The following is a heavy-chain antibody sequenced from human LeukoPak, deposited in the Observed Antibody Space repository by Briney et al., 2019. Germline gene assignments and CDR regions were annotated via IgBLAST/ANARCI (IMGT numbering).Heavy chain of an antibody. CDR2: INPNSGGT. D-gene: IGHD2-2*02. CDR3: ARVVLIGRLGYCSSTSCYNAWYFDY. Sequence: GASVKVSCKASGYTFTGYYMHWVRQAPGQGLEWMGWINPNSGGTNYAQKFQGRATMTRDTSISTAYMEPRSLRSDDTAVYYCARVVLIGRLGYCSSTSCYNAWYFDYWGQGTLVTVSS. J-gene: IGHJ4*02. V-gene: IGHV1-2*02. CDR1: GYTFTGYY.